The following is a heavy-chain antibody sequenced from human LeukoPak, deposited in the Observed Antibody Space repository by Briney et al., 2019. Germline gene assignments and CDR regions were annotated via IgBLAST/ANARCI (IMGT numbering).Heavy chain of an antibody. CDR3: ARGIAAAGPPDFDY. D-gene: IGHD6-13*01. V-gene: IGHV4-59*12. Sequence: SETLSLTCTVSGGSISSYYWSWIRQPPGKGLEWIGYIYYSGRTYYNPSLKSRVTMSVDTSKNQFSLRLSSVTAADTAVYYCARGIAAAGPPDFDYWGQGTLVTVSS. CDR2: IYYSGRT. J-gene: IGHJ4*02. CDR1: GGSISSYY.